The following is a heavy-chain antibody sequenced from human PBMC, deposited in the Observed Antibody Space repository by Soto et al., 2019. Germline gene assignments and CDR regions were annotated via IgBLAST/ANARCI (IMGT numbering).Heavy chain of an antibody. V-gene: IGHV1-69*01. CDR3: ARDPRSITGTTSSEDFQH. D-gene: IGHD1-1*01. CDR2: IIPIFGIT. J-gene: IGHJ1*01. CDR1: GGTFSGYA. Sequence: QAQLMQSGAEVKEPGSSVKVSCKASGGTFSGYAISWVRQAPGQGLEWLGGIIPIFGITNYAQKFQNRLTIAAVESSATVYMDLRSLTSEDSAIYYCARDPRSITGTTSSEDFQHWGQGTLVSVS.